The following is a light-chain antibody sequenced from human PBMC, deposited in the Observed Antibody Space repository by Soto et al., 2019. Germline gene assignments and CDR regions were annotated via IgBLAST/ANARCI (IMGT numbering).Light chain of an antibody. CDR2: VVS. J-gene: IGKJ5*01. V-gene: IGKV1-39*01. CDR3: QQGYSTPIP. Sequence: DIQMTQSPSSLSASIGDRVTITCRASQNINTYLNWYQQKPGKVPKLLIYVVSTLQSGVPSRFSGSGSGTDFALTISSLQPEDFATYYCQQGYSTPIPFCQGTRLEIK. CDR1: QNINTY.